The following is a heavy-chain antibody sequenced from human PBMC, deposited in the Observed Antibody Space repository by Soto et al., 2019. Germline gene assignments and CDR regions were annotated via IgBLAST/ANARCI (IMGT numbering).Heavy chain of an antibody. D-gene: IGHD6-13*01. V-gene: IGHV4-59*01. CDR3: ARGTSWQLPFDY. Sequence: SETLSLTCAVSSDSISSYYWSWIRQPPGKRLEWIGYISYSGSTDYNPSLKSRVTISGDTSKNQFSLKVSSVTAADTAVYYCARGTSWQLPFDYWGQGTLVTVSS. CDR2: ISYSGST. J-gene: IGHJ4*02. CDR1: SDSISSYY.